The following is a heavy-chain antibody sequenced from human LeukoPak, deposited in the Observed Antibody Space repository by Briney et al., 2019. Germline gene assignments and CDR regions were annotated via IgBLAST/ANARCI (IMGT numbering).Heavy chain of an antibody. CDR1: GGSISSGDYY. CDR2: IYYSGST. D-gene: IGHD1-26*01. J-gene: IGHJ4*02. Sequence: SQTLSLTCTVSGGSISSGDYYWSWIRQPPGKGLEWIGYIYYSGSTYYNPSLKSRVTMSVDTSKNQFSLNLSSVTAADTAMYYCARGRIVGNTGYYFDYWGQGTLVTVSS. CDR3: ARGRIVGNTGYYFDY. V-gene: IGHV4-30-4*01.